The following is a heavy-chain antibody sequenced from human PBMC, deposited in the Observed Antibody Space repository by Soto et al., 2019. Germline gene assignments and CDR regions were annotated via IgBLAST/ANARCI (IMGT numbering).Heavy chain of an antibody. J-gene: IGHJ3*02. Sequence: SETLSLTCTVSGVSISSGDYYWSWIRQTPGKGLEWIGYIYYSENTYYNPSLKSRVAISGDTSKNQFSLRLSSVTAADTAVYYCARPYSSGWYAAFDIWGQGTMVTVSS. V-gene: IGHV4-30-4*01. CDR2: IYYSENT. CDR1: GVSISSGDYY. CDR3: ARPYSSGWYAAFDI. D-gene: IGHD6-19*01.